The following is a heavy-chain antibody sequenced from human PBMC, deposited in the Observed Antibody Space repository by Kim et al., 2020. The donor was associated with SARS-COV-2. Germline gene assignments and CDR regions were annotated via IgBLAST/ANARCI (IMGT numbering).Heavy chain of an antibody. V-gene: IGHV4-59*01. CDR3: ARAKSPYDYVWGSYRPVYGMDV. D-gene: IGHD3-16*02. CDR2: IYYSGST. Sequence: SETLSLTCTVSGGSISSYYWSWIRQPPGKGLEWIGYIYYSGSTNYNLSLKSRVTISVDTSKNQFSLKLSSVTAADTAVYYCARAKSPYDYVWGSYRPVYGMDVWGQGTTVTVSS. CDR1: GGSISSYY. J-gene: IGHJ6*02.